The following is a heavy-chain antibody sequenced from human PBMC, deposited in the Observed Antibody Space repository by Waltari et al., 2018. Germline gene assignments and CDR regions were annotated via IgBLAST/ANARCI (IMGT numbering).Heavy chain of an antibody. CDR2: IKQDGSEK. D-gene: IGHD1-26*01. CDR3: ARGNQGAAHYPGY. Sequence: EVQLVESGGGLVQPGGSLRLSCAASGFTFSSYWMSWVRRAPGEGVEWGDNIKQDGSEKYYVESGKGRLTISRDNAKTSLYLQMNSLRAEDTAVYYCARGNQGAAHYPGYWGQGTLVTVSS. J-gene: IGHJ4*02. V-gene: IGHV3-7*01. CDR1: GFTFSSYW.